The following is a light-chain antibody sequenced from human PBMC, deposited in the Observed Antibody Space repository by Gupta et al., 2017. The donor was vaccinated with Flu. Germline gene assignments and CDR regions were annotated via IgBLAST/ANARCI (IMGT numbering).Light chain of an antibody. Sequence: EIVLTQSPATLSLSPGERATLSCRASLSVSSYLAWYKQKPGQAPRRLIYDASNRATGITARFSGSGAGTDFTLTISSREPEDSAVYYCQQRSNGPPSLTFGGGTKVEIK. V-gene: IGKV3-11*01. J-gene: IGKJ4*01. CDR3: QQRSNGPPSLT. CDR2: DAS. CDR1: LSVSSY.